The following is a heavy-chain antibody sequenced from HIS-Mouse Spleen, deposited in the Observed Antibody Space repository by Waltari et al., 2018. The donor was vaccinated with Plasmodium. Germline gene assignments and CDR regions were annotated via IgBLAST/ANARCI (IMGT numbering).Heavy chain of an antibody. D-gene: IGHD3-10*01. CDR1: GGSFSGYH. CDR3: ASSGSGSYYY. CDR2: INHSGST. J-gene: IGHJ4*02. V-gene: IGHV4-34*01. Sequence: QVQLQQWGAGLLKPSETLSLTCPVYGGSFSGYHWGWIRQPPGKGREWIGEINHSGSTNYNPSLKSRVTISVDTSKNQFSLKLSSVTAADTAVYYCASSGSGSYYYWGQGTLVTVSS.